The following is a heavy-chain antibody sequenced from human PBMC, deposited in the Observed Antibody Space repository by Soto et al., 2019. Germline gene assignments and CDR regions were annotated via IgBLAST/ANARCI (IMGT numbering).Heavy chain of an antibody. CDR2: INPNSGGT. J-gene: IGHJ6*02. CDR1: GYTFTGYY. Sequence: QVQLVQSGAEVKKPGASVKVSCKASGYTFTGYYMHWVRQAPGQGLEWMGWINPNSGGTNYAQKFQGWVTMTRDTSISTAYMELSRLRSDDTAVYYCARYCSSTSCFPYYGMDVWGQGTTVTVSS. V-gene: IGHV1-2*04. D-gene: IGHD2-2*01. CDR3: ARYCSSTSCFPYYGMDV.